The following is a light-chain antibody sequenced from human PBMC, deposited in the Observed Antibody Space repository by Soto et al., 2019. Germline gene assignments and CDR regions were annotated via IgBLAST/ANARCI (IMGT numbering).Light chain of an antibody. J-gene: IGLJ2*01. V-gene: IGLV1-44*01. CDR1: SSNIGSNT. CDR3: AAWDDSLNAVV. CDR2: SNN. Sequence: QSVLTQPPSASGTPGQRVTISCSGGSSNIGSNTVNWYQQLPGTAPNLLIYSNNQRPSGVPDRFSGSKSGTSASLANSGLQSEDEADYYCAAWDDSLNAVVFGGGTKLTVL.